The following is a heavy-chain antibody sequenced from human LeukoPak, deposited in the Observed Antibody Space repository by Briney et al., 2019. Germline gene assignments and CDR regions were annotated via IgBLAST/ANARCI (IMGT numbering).Heavy chain of an antibody. Sequence: GGSLRLSCAASGFTFSSYGMHWVRQAPGKGLEWVAFIRYDGSNKYYADSVKGRFTISRDNSKNTLYLQMNSLRAEDTAVYYCAKDDRFLEWLLHHYFDYWGQGTLVTVSS. CDR1: GFTFSSYG. J-gene: IGHJ4*02. V-gene: IGHV3-30*02. D-gene: IGHD3-3*01. CDR2: IRYDGSNK. CDR3: AKDDRFLEWLLHHYFDY.